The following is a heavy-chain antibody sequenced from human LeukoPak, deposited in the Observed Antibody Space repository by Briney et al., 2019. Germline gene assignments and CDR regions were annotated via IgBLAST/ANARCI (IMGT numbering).Heavy chain of an antibody. D-gene: IGHD6-19*01. CDR3: ARVYSSGWYPDYYYYYGMDV. V-gene: IGHV1-24*01. CDR2: FDPEDGET. Sequence: ASVKVSCKVSGYTLTELSMHWVRQAPGKGLEWMGGFDPEDGETIYAQKFQGRVTMTEDTSTDTAYMELSSLRSEDTAVYYCARVYSSGWYPDYYYYYGMDVWGQGTTVTVSS. CDR1: GYTLTELS. J-gene: IGHJ6*02.